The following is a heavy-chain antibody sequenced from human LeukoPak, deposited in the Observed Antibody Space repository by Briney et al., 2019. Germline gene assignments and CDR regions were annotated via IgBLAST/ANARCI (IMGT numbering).Heavy chain of an antibody. CDR2: IKPDGSEK. J-gene: IGHJ4*02. CDR3: ARVPTNSYGFGQ. D-gene: IGHD5-18*01. V-gene: IGHV3-7*01. CDR1: GFTFSNNW. Sequence: PGGSLRLSCAASGFTFSNNWMSWVRQTPGKGLEWVAKIKPDGSEKSYVDSVKGRFTISRDNAKNTLYLQMNSLTVEDTAVYYCARVPTNSYGFGQWGQGSLVTVSS.